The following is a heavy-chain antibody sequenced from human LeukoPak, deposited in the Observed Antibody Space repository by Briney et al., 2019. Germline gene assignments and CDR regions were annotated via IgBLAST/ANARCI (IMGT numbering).Heavy chain of an antibody. Sequence: PSETLSLTCTVSGGSISSYYWSWIRQPAGKGLEWVGRIYTSGSTNYNPSLKSRVTMSVDTSKNQFSLKLNSVTAADTAVYYCARVTAAGTSVVFDPWGQGTLVAVSS. CDR3: ARVTAAGTSVVFDP. J-gene: IGHJ5*02. CDR2: IYTSGST. V-gene: IGHV4-4*07. CDR1: GGSISSYY. D-gene: IGHD6-13*01.